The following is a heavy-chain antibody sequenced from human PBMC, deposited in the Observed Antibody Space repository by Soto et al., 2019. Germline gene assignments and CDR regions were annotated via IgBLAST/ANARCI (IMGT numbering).Heavy chain of an antibody. J-gene: IGHJ4*02. V-gene: IGHV4-34*01. CDR3: ARGWGRIFDY. CDR1: GGSFSGYY. Sequence: PLETLSLTCAVYGGSFSGYYWSWIRQPPGKGLEWIGEINHSGSTNYNPSLKSRVTISVDTSKNQFSLKLSSVTAADTAVYYCARGWGRIFDYWGQGTLXTVSS. CDR2: INHSGST. D-gene: IGHD7-27*01.